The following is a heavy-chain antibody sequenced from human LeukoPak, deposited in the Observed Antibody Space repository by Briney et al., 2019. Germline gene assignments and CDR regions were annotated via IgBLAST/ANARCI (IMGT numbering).Heavy chain of an antibody. CDR1: GFTFSSYG. V-gene: IGHV3-30*03. Sequence: PGRSLRLSCAAPGFTFSSYGMHWVRQAPGKGLEWVAVISYDGSDKYYADSVKGRFTISRDDSKNTVYLQMNSLRAEDTSVYYCARDGEYCSAGCTSHSYSYGLDVWGQGTTVTVSS. D-gene: IGHD2-15*01. J-gene: IGHJ6*02. CDR2: ISYDGSDK. CDR3: ARDGEYCSAGCTSHSYSYGLDV.